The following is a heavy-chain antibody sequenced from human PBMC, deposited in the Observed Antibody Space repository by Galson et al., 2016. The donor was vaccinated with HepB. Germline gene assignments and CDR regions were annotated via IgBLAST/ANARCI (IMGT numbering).Heavy chain of an antibody. CDR2: IWYDGSNK. CDR1: GFTFSSYG. Sequence: SLRLSCAASGFTFSSYGMHWVRQAPAKGLEWVAVIWYDGSNKYYADSVKGRVTISSDNSKNTMYLQVTSLRAEDTAVYYCAREVKVHQAGTFYYYYGMDVWGQGTTVTVSS. D-gene: IGHD1-1*01. CDR3: AREVKVHQAGTFYYYYGMDV. V-gene: IGHV3-33*01. J-gene: IGHJ6*02.